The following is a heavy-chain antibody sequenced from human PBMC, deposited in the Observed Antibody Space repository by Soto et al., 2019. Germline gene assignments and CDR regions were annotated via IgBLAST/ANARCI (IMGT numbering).Heavy chain of an antibody. Sequence: EVQLLESGGGLVQPGGSLRLACAASGFTFSSYPMGWFRQVPGKGLGGASAISGGRGSSPYADSVKGRFTISRDTSTNTLYLQMNSLRAADTAVYYCAKKGAVGATYLFDYWGQGALVTVSS. J-gene: IGHJ4*02. V-gene: IGHV3-23*01. CDR3: AKKGAVGATYLFDY. CDR2: ISGGRGSS. D-gene: IGHD1-26*01. CDR1: GFTFSSYP.